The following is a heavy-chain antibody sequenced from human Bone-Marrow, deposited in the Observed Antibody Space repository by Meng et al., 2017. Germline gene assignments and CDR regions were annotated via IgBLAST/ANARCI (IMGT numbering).Heavy chain of an antibody. CDR1: GYTFTGYY. J-gene: IGHJ6*02. CDR3: TLNRLEYYYGMDV. CDR2: INPNSGGT. V-gene: IGHV1-2*02. Sequence: ASVKVSCKASGYTFTGYYMHWVRQAPGQGLEWMGWINPNSGGTNYAQKFQGRVTMTRDTSISTAYMELSRLRSDDTAVYYCTLNRLEYYYGMDVWGQGTTVTVSS. D-gene: IGHD1-14*01.